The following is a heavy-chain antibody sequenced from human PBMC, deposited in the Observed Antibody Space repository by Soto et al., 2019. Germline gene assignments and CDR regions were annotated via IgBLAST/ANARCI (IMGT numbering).Heavy chain of an antibody. V-gene: IGHV4-30-2*01. Sequence: SETLSLSCAVSGGSISGNDYSWSWIRQPPGKGLEWIGYIYHSGSTYYNPSLKRRVTISVDRSKNQFSLKLSSVTAADTAIYYCVSILSIIMVRGVYFRPDAFAIWGQGTMVTVSS. J-gene: IGHJ3*02. D-gene: IGHD3-10*01. CDR1: GGSISGNDYS. CDR2: IYHSGST. CDR3: VSILSIIMVRGVYFRPDAFAI.